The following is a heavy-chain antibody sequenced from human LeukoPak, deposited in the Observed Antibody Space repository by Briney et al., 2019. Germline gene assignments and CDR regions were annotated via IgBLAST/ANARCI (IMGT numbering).Heavy chain of an antibody. CDR1: GYTFTSYD. CDR2: MNPNSGNT. V-gene: IGHV1-8*01. Sequence: GASVKVSCKASGYTFTSYDINWVRQATGQGPEWMGWMNPNSGNTGYAQKFQGRVTMTRNTSISTAYMELSSLRSEDTAVYYCARGNYGDYGDAFDIWGQGTMVTVSS. D-gene: IGHD4-17*01. J-gene: IGHJ3*02. CDR3: ARGNYGDYGDAFDI.